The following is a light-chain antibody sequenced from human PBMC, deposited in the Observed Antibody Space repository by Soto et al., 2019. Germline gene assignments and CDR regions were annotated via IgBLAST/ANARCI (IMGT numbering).Light chain of an antibody. J-gene: IGKJ4*01. Sequence: DIQMTQSPSSLSASVGDRVSITCRASQGISDYLAWYQQKPGRVPKLLIYAASILQSGVPSRFSGSGSGTEFTLTISSLQPEDVATYFCQKYNSAPLTFGGGTKVEIK. CDR1: QGISDY. V-gene: IGKV1-27*01. CDR3: QKYNSAPLT. CDR2: AAS.